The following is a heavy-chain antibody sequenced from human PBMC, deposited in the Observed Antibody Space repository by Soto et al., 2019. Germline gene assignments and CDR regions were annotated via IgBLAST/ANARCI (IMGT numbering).Heavy chain of an antibody. CDR3: AHRGTAFDY. CDR2: IYWDDDK. V-gene: IGHV2-5*02. Sequence: ITLKESGPPLVKPTQTPTLTCTFSGFSLTTSGVGVGWIRQPPGKALEWLALIYWDDDKRYSPSLKSRLTITKDTSKNQVVLTMTNMDPVDTATYYCAHRGTAFDYWGQGTLVTVSS. J-gene: IGHJ4*02. D-gene: IGHD3-10*01. CDR1: GFSLTTSGVG.